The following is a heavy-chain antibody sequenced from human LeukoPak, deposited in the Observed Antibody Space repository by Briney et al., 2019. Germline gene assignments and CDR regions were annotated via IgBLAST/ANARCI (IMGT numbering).Heavy chain of an antibody. D-gene: IGHD2/OR15-2a*01. Sequence: GGSLRLSCAASGFTFSSYAMSWVRQAPGKGLEWASAISGSGGSTYYADSVKGRFTISRDNSKNTLYLQMNSLRAEDTAVYYCAKIFHRYGLFDYWGQGTLVTVSS. CDR1: GFTFSSYA. CDR2: ISGSGGST. J-gene: IGHJ4*02. CDR3: AKIFHRYGLFDY. V-gene: IGHV3-23*01.